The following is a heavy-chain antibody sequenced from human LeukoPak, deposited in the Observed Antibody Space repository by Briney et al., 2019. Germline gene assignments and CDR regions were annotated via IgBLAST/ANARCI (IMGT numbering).Heavy chain of an antibody. CDR1: GGSFSGYY. CDR2: INHSGST. J-gene: IGHJ4*02. V-gene: IGHV4-34*01. D-gene: IGHD6-19*01. CDR3: ARAFPQSGWYDY. Sequence: SETLSLTCAVYGGSFSGYYWSWIRQPPGKGLEWIGEINHSGSTNYNPSLKSRVTISVDTSKNQFSLKLSSVTAADTAVYYCARAFPQSGWYDYWGQGTLVTVSS.